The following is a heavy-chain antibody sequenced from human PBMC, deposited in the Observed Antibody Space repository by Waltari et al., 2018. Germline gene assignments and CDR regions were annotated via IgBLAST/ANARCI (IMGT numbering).Heavy chain of an antibody. D-gene: IGHD3-16*01. CDR2: ISSSSSYI. J-gene: IGHJ2*01. Sequence: VRQAPGKGLEWVSSISSSSSYIYYADSVKGRFTISRDNAKNSLYLQMNSLRAEDTAVYYCASRNGNYARPSNRFWYFDLWGRGTLVTVSS. CDR3: ASRNGNYARPSNRFWYFDL. V-gene: IGHV3-21*01.